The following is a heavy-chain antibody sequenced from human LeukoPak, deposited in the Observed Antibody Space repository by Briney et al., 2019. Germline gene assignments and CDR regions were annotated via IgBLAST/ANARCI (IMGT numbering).Heavy chain of an antibody. Sequence: PGGSLRPSCAASGFTFSSYSMNWVRQAPGKGLEWVSSISSSSSYIYYADSVKGRFTISRDNAKNSLYLQMNSLRAEDTAVYYCARDPSIAARVGFDYWGQGTLVTVSS. V-gene: IGHV3-21*01. J-gene: IGHJ4*02. CDR2: ISSSSSYI. CDR3: ARDPSIAARVGFDY. CDR1: GFTFSSYS. D-gene: IGHD6-6*01.